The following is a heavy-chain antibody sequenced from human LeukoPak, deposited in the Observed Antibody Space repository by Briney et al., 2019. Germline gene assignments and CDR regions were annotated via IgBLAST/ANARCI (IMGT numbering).Heavy chain of an antibody. Sequence: PSETLSLTCTVSGGSIISSAYYWSWIRQPPGKGLEWIGYIYYSGSTYYNPSLKSRVTISLDTSMNQSSLKLSSVTAADTAVYYCVRTEVSSGSEDYWGQGTLVTVSS. V-gene: IGHV4-30-4*08. CDR1: GGSIISSAYY. CDR2: IYYSGST. D-gene: IGHD6-19*01. J-gene: IGHJ4*02. CDR3: VRTEVSSGSEDY.